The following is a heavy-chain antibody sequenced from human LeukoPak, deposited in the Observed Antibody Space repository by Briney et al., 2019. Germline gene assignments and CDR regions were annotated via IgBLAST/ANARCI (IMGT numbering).Heavy chain of an antibody. CDR1: GGPISSYY. CDR2: IYYSGST. Sequence: SETLSLTCTVSGGPISSYYWSWIRQPPGKGLEWIGYIYYSGSTNYNPSFKSRVTISVDTSKNQFSLKLSSVTAADTAVYYCARDLGIAAAGSYYYYGMDVWGQGTTVTVSS. J-gene: IGHJ6*02. D-gene: IGHD6-13*01. CDR3: ARDLGIAAAGSYYYYGMDV. V-gene: IGHV4-59*01.